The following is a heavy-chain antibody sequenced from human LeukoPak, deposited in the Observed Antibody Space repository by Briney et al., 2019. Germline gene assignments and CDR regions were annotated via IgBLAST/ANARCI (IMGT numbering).Heavy chain of an antibody. V-gene: IGHV3-74*01. J-gene: IGHJ6*02. CDR2: INSDGSST. CDR1: GFTFSSYW. D-gene: IGHD2-2*01. Sequence: PGGSLRLSCAASGFTFSSYWMHWVRQAPGKGLVWVSRINSDGSSTSYADSVKGRFTISRDNAKSTLYLQMNSLRAEDTAVYYCARGPQRGAAANYYGMDVWGQGTTVTVSS. CDR3: ARGPQRGAAANYYGMDV.